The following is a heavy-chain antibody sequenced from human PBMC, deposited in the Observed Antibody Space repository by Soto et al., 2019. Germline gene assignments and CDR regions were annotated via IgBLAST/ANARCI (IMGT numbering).Heavy chain of an antibody. V-gene: IGHV3-48*02. Sequence: EVQLVESGGGLVQPGGSLRLSCAASGFIFTSYSMNWVRQAPGKGLEWLSYIRIDSNHIGYADSVRGRFTISSDIAKNSLYLQMNSLRDEDTAVYYCARDLSDELDYWGQGTVVTVSS. CDR1: GFIFTSYS. CDR3: ARDLSDELDY. CDR2: IRIDSNHI. D-gene: IGHD3-10*01. J-gene: IGHJ4*02.